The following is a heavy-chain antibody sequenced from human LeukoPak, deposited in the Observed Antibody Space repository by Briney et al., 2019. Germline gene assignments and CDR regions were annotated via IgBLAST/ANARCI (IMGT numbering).Heavy chain of an antibody. CDR3: AKEDGATSDY. CDR2: ISYDGSNK. D-gene: IGHD4-17*01. CDR1: GFTFSSYG. J-gene: IGHJ4*02. Sequence: PGRSLRLSCAASGFTFSSYGMHWVRQAPGKGLEWVAVISYDGSNKYYADSVKGRFTISRDNSKNTLYLQMNSLRAEDTAVYYCAKEDGATSDYWGQGTLVTVSS. V-gene: IGHV3-30*18.